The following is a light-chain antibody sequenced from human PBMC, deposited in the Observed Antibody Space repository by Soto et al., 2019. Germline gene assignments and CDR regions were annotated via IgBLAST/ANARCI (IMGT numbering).Light chain of an antibody. J-gene: IGKJ1*01. Sequence: ETVMTQSPATLSVSPGERATLSCRASQSVNGNLAWYQQKLGQAPRVLIFGASTRATGIPARFSGSGSGTEFSLTINSLQSEDFAVYYCQEYNTWPWTFGQGTKVEIK. CDR2: GAS. CDR3: QEYNTWPWT. CDR1: QSVNGN. V-gene: IGKV3-15*01.